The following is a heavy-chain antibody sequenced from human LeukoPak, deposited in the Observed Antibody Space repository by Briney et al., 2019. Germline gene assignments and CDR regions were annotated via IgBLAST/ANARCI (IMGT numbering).Heavy chain of an antibody. CDR2: IWYDGSNK. Sequence: GGSLRLFCAASGFTFSSYGIHWVRQAPGKGLEWVAVIWYDGSNKYYADSVKGRFTISRDNSKNTLSLQMNSLRAEDTAVYYCARDWCSGGRCFSSFDLWGQGTLVTVSS. CDR3: ARDWCSGGRCFSSFDL. V-gene: IGHV3-33*01. D-gene: IGHD2-15*01. J-gene: IGHJ4*02. CDR1: GFTFSSYG.